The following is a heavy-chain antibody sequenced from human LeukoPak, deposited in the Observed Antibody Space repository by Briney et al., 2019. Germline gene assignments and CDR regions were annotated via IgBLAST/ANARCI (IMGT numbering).Heavy chain of an antibody. CDR3: AIDWLVVPAAMRPGYAFDI. CDR2: INRNSGYI. D-gene: IGHD2-2*01. Sequence: GGSLRLSCAASGFTFSSYSMNWVRQATGQGLEWISSINRNSGYIYYADAVKGRFTITRDNAKNSLYLQMNSLRAEDTAVYYCAIDWLVVPAAMRPGYAFDIWGQGTMVTVSS. V-gene: IGHV3-21*01. CDR1: GFTFSSYS. J-gene: IGHJ3*02.